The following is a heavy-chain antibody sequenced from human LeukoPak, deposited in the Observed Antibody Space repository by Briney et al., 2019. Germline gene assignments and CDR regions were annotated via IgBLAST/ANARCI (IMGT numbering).Heavy chain of an antibody. CDR2: IYTSGST. D-gene: IGHD6-13*01. Sequence: SETLSLTCTVSGGSISSYYWSWIRQPAGKGLEWIGRIYTSGSTNYNPSLKSRVTMSVDTSKNQFSLKLSSVTAADTAVYYCARVSSRAAAGYYYYGMDVWGQGTTVTVSS. CDR3: ARVSSRAAAGYYYYGMDV. CDR1: GGSISSYY. J-gene: IGHJ6*02. V-gene: IGHV4-4*07.